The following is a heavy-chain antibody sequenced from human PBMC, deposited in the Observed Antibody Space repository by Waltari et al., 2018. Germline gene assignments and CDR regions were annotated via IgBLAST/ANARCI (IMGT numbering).Heavy chain of an antibody. CDR3: AKDRGSIWYGGFDY. V-gene: IGHV3-53*01. CDR2: IYSGGST. J-gene: IGHJ4*02. D-gene: IGHD6-13*01. CDR1: GFTVSSNY. Sequence: EVQLVESGGGLIQPGGSLRLSCAASGFTVSSNYMSWVRRAPGKGRGWVSGIYSGGSTYYAEAGKCRFTISRDNSKNTVYLQMNTLRAEDTALYYCAKDRGSIWYGGFDYWGQGTLVSVSS.